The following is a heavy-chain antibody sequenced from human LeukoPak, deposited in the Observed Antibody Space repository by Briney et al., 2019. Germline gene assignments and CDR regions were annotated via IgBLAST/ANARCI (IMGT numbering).Heavy chain of an antibody. Sequence: PSETLSLTCTVSGGSISSSSYYWGWIRQPPGKGLEWIGSIYTSGSTNYNPSLKSRVTMSVDTSKNQFSLKLNSVTAADTAVYYCARIYYSRFDPWGPGTLVTVSS. V-gene: IGHV4-39*07. J-gene: IGHJ5*02. D-gene: IGHD3-10*01. CDR1: GGSISSSSYY. CDR2: IYTSGST. CDR3: ARIYYSRFDP.